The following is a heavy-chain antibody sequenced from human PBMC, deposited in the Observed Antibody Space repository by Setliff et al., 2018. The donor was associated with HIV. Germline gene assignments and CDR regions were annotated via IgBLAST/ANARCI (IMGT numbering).Heavy chain of an antibody. D-gene: IGHD3-10*01. Sequence: PSETLSLTCAISGASISSGDYSWSWIRQPPGRDLEWIGYFYYSGNSYYNPSLKSRVTLSVDTSKNQFSLKVNSVTAADTAVYYCAREVNIPVRGITDDAFDIWGQGTMVTVSS. CDR1: GASISSGDYS. CDR2: FYYSGNS. CDR3: AREVNIPVRGITDDAFDI. V-gene: IGHV4-30-2*05. J-gene: IGHJ3*02.